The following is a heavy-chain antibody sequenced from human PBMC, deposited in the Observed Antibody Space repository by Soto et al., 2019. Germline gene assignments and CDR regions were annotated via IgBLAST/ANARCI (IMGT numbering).Heavy chain of an antibody. CDR1: GFTVSSYH. CDR3: TRVYRSSYHYFDD. V-gene: IGHV3-66*01. CDR2: IYSAGSA. D-gene: IGHD6-13*01. J-gene: IGHJ4*02. Sequence: GGSLRLSCAASGFTVSSYHMSWVRQAPGKGLEWVSIIYSAGSADFADSVKGRFTISRDNSKNTLYLQMSSLRAEDTAVYYCTRVYRSSYHYFDDWGQGTLVTVSS.